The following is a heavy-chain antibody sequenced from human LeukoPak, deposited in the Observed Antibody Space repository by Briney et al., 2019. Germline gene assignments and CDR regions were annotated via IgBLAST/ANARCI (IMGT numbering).Heavy chain of an antibody. CDR2: ISGSGGST. CDR1: GFTFSGYV. D-gene: IGHD2-8*02. Sequence: GGSLRLSCAASGFTFSGYVMTWVRQPPGKGLQWVADISGSGGSTYYADSVKGRFSISRDNSKNMLYLQMNNLRAEDTAVYHCARDLVGLTGDFWGQGVLVTVSS. V-gene: IGHV3-23*01. J-gene: IGHJ4*02. CDR3: ARDLVGLTGDF.